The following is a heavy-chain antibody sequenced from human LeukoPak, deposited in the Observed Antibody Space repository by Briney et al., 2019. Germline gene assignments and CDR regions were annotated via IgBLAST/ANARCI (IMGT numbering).Heavy chain of an antibody. CDR1: GGSFSGYY. D-gene: IGHD3-10*01. J-gene: IGHJ4*02. CDR2: INHSGNT. V-gene: IGHV4-34*01. Sequence: SETLSLTCAVYGGSFSGYYWSWIRQPPGKGLEWIGEINHSGNTNSHPSLKSRVTIPVDTSKNQFSLKLSSVTAADTAVYYCARGALWFAELPLDSWGQGTLVTVSS. CDR3: ARGALWFAELPLDS.